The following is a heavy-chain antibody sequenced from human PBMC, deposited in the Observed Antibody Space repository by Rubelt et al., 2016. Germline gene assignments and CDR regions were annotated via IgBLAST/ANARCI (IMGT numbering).Heavy chain of an antibody. CDR2: IFHSGSP. D-gene: IGHD3-10*01. V-gene: IGHV4-59*12. Sequence: QVQLQESGPGLVKPSETLSLTCSVSGGSITSYYWSWIRQPPGKGLEWIGYIFHSGSPNYNPSLKSRVTISVDKSKNQFSLMLSAVTAADTAVYYCATSPKLEDAFDIWGQGTMVTVSS. CDR3: ATSPKLEDAFDI. CDR1: GGSITSYY. J-gene: IGHJ3*02.